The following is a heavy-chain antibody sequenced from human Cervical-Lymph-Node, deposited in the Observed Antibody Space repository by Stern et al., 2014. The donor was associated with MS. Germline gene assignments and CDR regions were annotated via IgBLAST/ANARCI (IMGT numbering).Heavy chain of an antibody. CDR1: GYSFTSYW. V-gene: IGHV5-10-1*03. D-gene: IGHD2-15*01. CDR2: IDPSDSYT. J-gene: IGHJ3*02. Sequence: VQLVQSGAEVKKPGESLRISWKGSGYSFTSYWISWVRQMPGKGLAWTGRIDPSDSYTNYSPSFQGHVTISADKSISTAYLQWSSLKASDTAMYYCARRCSRRIDAFDIWGQGTMVTVSS. CDR3: ARRCSRRIDAFDI.